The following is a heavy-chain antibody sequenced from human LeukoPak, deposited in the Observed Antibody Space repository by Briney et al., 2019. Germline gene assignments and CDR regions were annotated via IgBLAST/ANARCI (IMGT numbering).Heavy chain of an antibody. CDR3: ARDKGVDYDFWSGYYSRFDY. J-gene: IGHJ4*02. CDR1: GGSISSYY. Sequence: SETLSLTCTVSGGSISSYYWSWIRQPAGKGLEWIGRIYTSGSTNYNPSLKSRVTMSVDTSKNQFSLKLSSVTVADTAVYYCARDKGVDYDFWSGYYSRFDYWGQGTLVTVSS. D-gene: IGHD3-3*01. V-gene: IGHV4-4*07. CDR2: IYTSGST.